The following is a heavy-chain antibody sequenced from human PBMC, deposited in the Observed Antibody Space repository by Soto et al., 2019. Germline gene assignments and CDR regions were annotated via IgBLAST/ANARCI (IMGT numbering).Heavy chain of an antibody. V-gene: IGHV4-31*03. CDR2: IYHSGAS. D-gene: IGHD1-26*01. CDR1: GASVSSGGHY. J-gene: IGHJ4*02. Sequence: QVQLQQSGPGLVKPSQTLSLTCTVSGASVSSGGHYWTWIRQHPGKGLEWIVDIYHSGASSYNPSLKSRLTISVDRSNNQFSLRLSSVTAADTAVYYCAQGTRYSGIGIPQFDYWGQGTLVTVSS. CDR3: AQGTRYSGIGIPQFDY.